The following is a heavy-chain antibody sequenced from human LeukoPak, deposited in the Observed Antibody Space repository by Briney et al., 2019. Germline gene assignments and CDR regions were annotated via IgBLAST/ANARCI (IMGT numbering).Heavy chain of an antibody. D-gene: IGHD1-26*01. CDR1: GLTFSTYA. Sequence: GGSLTLFCAASGLTFSTYAVTWVRRARGKGLEWVSGISTSGDRTHYAESVKGRFTISRDNSKNTLYLQMNSLRAEDTAEYYCARSAVGTSCCTAVDYWGQGTLVTVSS. V-gene: IGHV3-23*01. J-gene: IGHJ4*02. CDR2: ISTSGDRT. CDR3: ARSAVGTSCCTAVDY.